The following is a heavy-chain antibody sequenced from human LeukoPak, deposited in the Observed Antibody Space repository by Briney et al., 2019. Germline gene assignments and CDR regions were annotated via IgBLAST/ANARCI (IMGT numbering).Heavy chain of an antibody. V-gene: IGHV1-2*06. CDR3: ARQLITYNWFDP. CDR1: GYTFTGYY. Sequence: ASVKVSCKASGYTFTGYYMHWVRQAPGQGLEWMGRINPNSSGTNYAQKFQGRVTMTRDTSISTVYMELSRLRSDDTAVYYCARQLITYNWFDPWGQGTLVTVSS. CDR2: INPNSSGT. D-gene: IGHD3-10*01. J-gene: IGHJ5*02.